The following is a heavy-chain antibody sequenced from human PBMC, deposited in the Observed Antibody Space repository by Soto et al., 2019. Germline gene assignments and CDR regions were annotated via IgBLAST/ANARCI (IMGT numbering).Heavy chain of an antibody. D-gene: IGHD7-27*01. Sequence: QVQLQQWGAGLLKPSETLSLTCAVYGGSLSGYYWSWIRQPPGKGLEWIGEINHSGSTNYNPSLKSRVTISVDTSKNQFSLKLSSVTAADTAVYYCARVWGRIFDYWGQGTLVTVSS. CDR1: GGSLSGYY. CDR2: INHSGST. J-gene: IGHJ4*02. CDR3: ARVWGRIFDY. V-gene: IGHV4-34*01.